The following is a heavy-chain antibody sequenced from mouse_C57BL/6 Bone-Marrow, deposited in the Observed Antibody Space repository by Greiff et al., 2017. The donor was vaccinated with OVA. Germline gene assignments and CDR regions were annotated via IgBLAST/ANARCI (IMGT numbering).Heavy chain of an antibody. CDR1: GFTFSDYG. V-gene: IGHV5-17*01. J-gene: IGHJ2*01. D-gene: IGHD2-2*01. CDR3: ARTTMVTTFDY. CDR2: ISSGSSTI. Sequence: EVKLVESGGGLVKPGGPLKLSCAASGFTFSDYGMHWVRQAPEKGLEWVAYISSGSSTIYYADTVKGRFTISRDNAKNTLFLQMTSLRSEDTAMYYCARTTMVTTFDYWGQGTTLTVSS.